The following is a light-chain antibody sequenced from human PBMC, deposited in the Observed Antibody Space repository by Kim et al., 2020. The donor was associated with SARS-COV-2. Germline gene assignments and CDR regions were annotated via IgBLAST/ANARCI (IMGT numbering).Light chain of an antibody. J-gene: IGKJ2*01. CDR2: AAS. V-gene: IGKV1-39*01. CDR3: QQSYSTPHT. Sequence: SAAVGSRVTITCRASQSISSYLNWYQQKPGKAPQLLIYAASSLQSGVPSRFSGSGSGTDFTLTISSLQPEDFATYYCQQSYSTPHTFGQGTKLEI. CDR1: QSISSY.